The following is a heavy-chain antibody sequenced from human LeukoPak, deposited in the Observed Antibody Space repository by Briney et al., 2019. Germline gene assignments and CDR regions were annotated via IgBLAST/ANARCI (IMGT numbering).Heavy chain of an antibody. CDR1: GFTFSSYS. Sequence: GGSLRLSCAASGFTFSSYSMNWVRQAPGKGLEWVSYISSSSSTIYYADSVKGRFTISRDNAKNSLYLQMNSLRAEDTALYHCARGGYGDSPDAFDIWGQGTMVTVSS. J-gene: IGHJ3*02. CDR3: ARGGYGDSPDAFDI. D-gene: IGHD4-17*01. CDR2: ISSSSSTI. V-gene: IGHV3-48*04.